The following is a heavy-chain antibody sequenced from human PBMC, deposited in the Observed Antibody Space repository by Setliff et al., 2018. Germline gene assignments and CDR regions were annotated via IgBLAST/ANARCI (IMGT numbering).Heavy chain of an antibody. J-gene: IGHJ4*02. CDR2: VDRSGNI. CDR1: GGSVSSGSYY. CDR3: ARRDSTGYYGYSFDF. V-gene: IGHV4-39*01. Sequence: SETLSLTCTVSGGSVSSGSYYWGWIRQSPGKGLEWIGTVDRSGNIFYNPSLKSRVTISVDTSKNQFSLKLTSVSAADTAVYYCARRDSTGYYGYSFDFWGQGTLVTVSS. D-gene: IGHD3-22*01.